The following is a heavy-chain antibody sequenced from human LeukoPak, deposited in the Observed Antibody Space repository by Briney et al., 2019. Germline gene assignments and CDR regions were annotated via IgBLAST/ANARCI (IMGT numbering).Heavy chain of an antibody. CDR1: GFTFSRYA. CDR2: ISDDGTFT. V-gene: IGHV3-30-3*01. CDR3: ARDPYRDAPDYFDY. Sequence: GTSLRLSCAASGFTFSRYAIHWVRQAPGKGLEWVAVISDDGTFTLYGDSVRGRFTVSRDSSKNTLYLQMNSLRPEDTAVYYCARDPYRDAPDYFDYWGQGTLVTVSS. D-gene: IGHD1-14*01. J-gene: IGHJ4*02.